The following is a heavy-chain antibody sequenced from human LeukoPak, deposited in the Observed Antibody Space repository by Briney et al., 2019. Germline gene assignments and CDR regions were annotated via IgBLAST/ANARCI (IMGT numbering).Heavy chain of an antibody. Sequence: GGSLRLSCVASGFTFSSCAMTWVRQAPGKGLEWVANMKQDGSEIYYVGSVRGRFTISRDNAKNSLYLQMNSLRAEDTAVYYCARRGSYSLFDYWGPGTLVTVSS. CDR2: MKQDGSEI. CDR1: GFTFSSCA. CDR3: ARRGSYSLFDY. D-gene: IGHD1-26*01. J-gene: IGHJ4*02. V-gene: IGHV3-7*01.